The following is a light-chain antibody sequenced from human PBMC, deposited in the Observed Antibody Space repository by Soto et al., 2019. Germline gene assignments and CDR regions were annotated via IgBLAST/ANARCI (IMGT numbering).Light chain of an antibody. CDR3: SSYTXSSTWV. CDR2: DVS. V-gene: IGLV2-14*01. CDR1: SSDVGGYNY. Sequence: QSALTQPASVSGSPGQSITISCTGTSSDVGGYNYVSWYQQHPGKAPKLMIYDVSNRPSGVSNRFSGSKSGNTASLTISGLQAXXEXXYYCSSYTXSSTWVFGGGTKLTVL. J-gene: IGLJ3*02.